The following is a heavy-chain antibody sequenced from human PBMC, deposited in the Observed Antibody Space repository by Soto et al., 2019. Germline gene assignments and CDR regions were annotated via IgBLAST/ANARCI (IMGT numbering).Heavy chain of an antibody. J-gene: IGHJ4*02. V-gene: IGHV4-31*03. CDR2: IYYSGST. Sequence: SETLSLTCTVSGGSISSGGYYWSWNRQHPGKGLEWIGYIYYSGSTYYNPSLKSRVTISVDTSKNQFSLKLSSVTAADTAVYYCARDQNSGLDYWGQGTLVTVSS. D-gene: IGHD6-19*01. CDR1: GGSISSGGYY. CDR3: ARDQNSGLDY.